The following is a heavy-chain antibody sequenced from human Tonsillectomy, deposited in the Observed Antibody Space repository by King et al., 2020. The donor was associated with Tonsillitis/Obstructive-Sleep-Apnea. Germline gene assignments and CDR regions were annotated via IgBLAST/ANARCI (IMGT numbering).Heavy chain of an antibody. J-gene: IGHJ4*02. Sequence: VQLVESGGGVVQPGRSLRLSCAASGFTFSSYAMHWVRQAPGKGLEWVAVISYDGSNKYYADSVKGRFTISRDNSKNTLYLQMNSLRAEDTAVYYCAGEGGSGRYYFDYWGQGTLVTVSS. V-gene: IGHV3-30*04. CDR1: GFTFSSYA. CDR3: AGEGGSGRYYFDY. D-gene: IGHD3-10*01. CDR2: ISYDGSNK.